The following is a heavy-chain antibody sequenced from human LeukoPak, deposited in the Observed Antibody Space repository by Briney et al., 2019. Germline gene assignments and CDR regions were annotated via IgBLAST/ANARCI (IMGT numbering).Heavy chain of an antibody. V-gene: IGHV4-4*07. Sequence: SETLCLTCSVSGGSISSYYWSWIRQPAGKGLEWIGRIYSSGSTDYNPSLKSRVTMSVDTSKNQFSLKLSSVTAADTAVYFCARDSGSQGRYFQHWGQGTLVTVSS. CDR2: IYSSGST. D-gene: IGHD1-26*01. J-gene: IGHJ1*01. CDR1: GGSISSYY. CDR3: ARDSGSQGRYFQH.